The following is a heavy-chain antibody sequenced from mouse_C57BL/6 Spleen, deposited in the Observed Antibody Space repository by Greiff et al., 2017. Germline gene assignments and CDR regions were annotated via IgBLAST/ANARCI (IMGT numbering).Heavy chain of an antibody. D-gene: IGHD1-1*01. CDR1: GFTFSSYA. Sequence: EVMLVESGGGLVKPGGSLKLSCAASGFTFSSYAMSWVRQTPEKRLEWVATISDGGSYTYYPDNVKGRFTISRNNAKNNLYLQMSQLKSEESAMYACARSYNYGSSYDYFDYWGQGTTLTVSS. V-gene: IGHV5-4*03. J-gene: IGHJ2*01. CDR3: ARSYNYGSSYDYFDY. CDR2: ISDGGSYT.